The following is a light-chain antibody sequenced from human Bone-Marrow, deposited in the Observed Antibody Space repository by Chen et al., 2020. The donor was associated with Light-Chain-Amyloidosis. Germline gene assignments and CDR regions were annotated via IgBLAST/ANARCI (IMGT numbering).Light chain of an antibody. CDR1: QSIVDW. CDR2: KAS. J-gene: IGKJ2*01. CDR3: QQYKTFSFT. V-gene: IGKV1-5*03. Sequence: DIRMTQSPSTLSASVGDRVTITCRASQSIVDWLAWYQQKPGKAPNLLITKASNLQSGVPSRFSGGGSGTEFSLTIINLQPDDFAIYYCQQYKTFSFTVGQVTKLEVK.